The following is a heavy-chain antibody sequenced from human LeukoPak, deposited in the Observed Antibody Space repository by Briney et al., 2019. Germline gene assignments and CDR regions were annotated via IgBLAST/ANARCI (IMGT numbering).Heavy chain of an antibody. V-gene: IGHV4-4*07. D-gene: IGHD1-7*01. CDR1: GGSISSYY. CDR2: IYTSGST. CDR3: ARGRITGTTGRLVYYYYYMDV. Sequence: SKTLSLTCTVSGGSISSYYWSWIRQPAGKGLEWIGRIYTSGSTNYNPSLKSRVTMSVDTSKNQFSLKLSSVTAADTAVYYCARGRITGTTGRLVYYYYYMDVWGKGTTVTVSS. J-gene: IGHJ6*03.